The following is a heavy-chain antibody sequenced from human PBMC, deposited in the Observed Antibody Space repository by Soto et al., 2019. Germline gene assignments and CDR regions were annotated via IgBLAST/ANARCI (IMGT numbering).Heavy chain of an antibody. V-gene: IGHV1-18*01. D-gene: IGHD4-4*01. CDR3: ARDLFSNYGVKNYYYYYYMDV. J-gene: IGHJ6*03. Sequence: ASVKVSCKASGYTFTSYGISWVRQAPGQGLEWMGWISAYNGNTNYAQKPQGRVTMTTDTSTSTAYMELRSLRSDDTAVYYCARDLFSNYGVKNYYYYYYMDVWGKGTTVTVSS. CDR1: GYTFTSYG. CDR2: ISAYNGNT.